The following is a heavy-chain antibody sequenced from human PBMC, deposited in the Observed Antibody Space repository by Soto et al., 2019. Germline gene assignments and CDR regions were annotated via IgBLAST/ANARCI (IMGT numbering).Heavy chain of an antibody. V-gene: IGHV3-33*01. CDR1: GFTFSSYG. Sequence: GGSLRLSXAASGFTFSSYGMHWVRQAPGKGLEWVAVIWYDGSNKYYADSVKGRFTISRDNSKNTLYLQMNSLRANDTAVYFCAIGDGWFDPWGQGTLVTVSS. CDR3: AIGDGWFDP. J-gene: IGHJ5*02. CDR2: IWYDGSNK.